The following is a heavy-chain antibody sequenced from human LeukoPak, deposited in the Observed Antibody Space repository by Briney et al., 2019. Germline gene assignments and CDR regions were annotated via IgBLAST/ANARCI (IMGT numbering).Heavy chain of an antibody. CDR1: GGSFSGYY. Sequence: PSETLSLTCAVYGGSFSGYYWSWIRQPPGKGLEWIGYIYHSGSTYYNPSLKSRVTISVDRSKNQFSLKLSSVTAADTAVYYCARSGSSHPNYFDYWGQGTLVTVSS. V-gene: IGHV4-34*01. J-gene: IGHJ4*02. CDR2: IYHSGST. CDR3: ARSGSSHPNYFDY. D-gene: IGHD1-26*01.